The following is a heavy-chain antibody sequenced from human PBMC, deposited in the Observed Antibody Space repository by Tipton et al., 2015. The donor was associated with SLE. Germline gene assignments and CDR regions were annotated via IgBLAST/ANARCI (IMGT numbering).Heavy chain of an antibody. Sequence: TLSLTCTVSGGSINSYYWSWIRQPPGKGLEWIGFIYYSGNTKYNSSLKSRVTISVDTSKNQCSLNLRSGTAADTAVYYCARVSLDDFWSGYSPNYYYYYMDVWGKGTAVTVSS. D-gene: IGHD3-3*01. CDR2: IYYSGNT. J-gene: IGHJ6*03. V-gene: IGHV4-59*01. CDR3: ARVSLDDFWSGYSPNYYYYYMDV. CDR1: GGSINSYY.